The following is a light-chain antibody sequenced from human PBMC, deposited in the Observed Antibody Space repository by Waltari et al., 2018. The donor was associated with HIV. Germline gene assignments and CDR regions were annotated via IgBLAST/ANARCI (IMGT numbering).Light chain of an antibody. CDR3: QSIDSGGTFV. CDR2: QDT. CDR1: TLAKQY. J-gene: IGLJ1*01. Sequence: YELTQAPSVSVSPGQTARIACSGDTLAKQYPYRYQKKPGQAPELVMYQDTERPPVIPERFSGSRSGTTVTLTISRVQAADEADYYCQSIDSGGTFVFGTGTKVTVL. V-gene: IGLV3-25*03.